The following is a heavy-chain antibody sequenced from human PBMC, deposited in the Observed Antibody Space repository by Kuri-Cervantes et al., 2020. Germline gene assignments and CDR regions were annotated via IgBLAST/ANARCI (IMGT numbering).Heavy chain of an antibody. Sequence: GGSLRLSCAASGFTFDDYAMHWVRQAPGKGLEWVANIKQDGSEKYYVDSVKGRFTISRDNAKNSLYLQMNSLRAEDTAAYYCARGDDAFDIWGQGTMVTVSS. J-gene: IGHJ3*02. CDR2: IKQDGSEK. CDR3: ARGDDAFDI. CDR1: GFTFDDYA. V-gene: IGHV3-7*01.